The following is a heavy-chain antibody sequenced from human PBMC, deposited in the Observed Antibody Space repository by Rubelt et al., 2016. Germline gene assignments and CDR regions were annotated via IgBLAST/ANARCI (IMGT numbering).Heavy chain of an antibody. J-gene: IGHJ6*02. CDR3: ARDSLIAAAGVYYGMDV. CDR1: GGSISSSSYY. V-gene: IGHV4-31*03. CDR2: IYYSGST. D-gene: IGHD6-13*01. Sequence: QLQLQESGPGLVKPSETLSLTCTVSGGSISSSSYYWSWIRQHPGKGLEWIGYIYYSGSTYYNPSLKCGVTISVDTSKNQFSLKLSSVTAADTAVYYCARDSLIAAAGVYYGMDVWGQGTTVTVSS.